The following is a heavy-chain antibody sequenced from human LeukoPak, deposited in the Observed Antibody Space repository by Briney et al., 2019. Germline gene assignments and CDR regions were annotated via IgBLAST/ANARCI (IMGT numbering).Heavy chain of an antibody. CDR1: GGSISSYY. D-gene: IGHD3-10*01. V-gene: IGHV4-59*01. CDR3: ARGLYHTMVRGVYYYYGMDV. J-gene: IGHJ6*02. CDR2: IYYSGST. Sequence: SETLSLTCTVSGGSISSYYWSWIRQPPGKGLEWIGYIYYSGSTNYNPSLKSRVTISVDTSKNQFSLKLSSVTAADTAVYYCARGLYHTMVRGVYYYYGMDVWGQGTTVTVSS.